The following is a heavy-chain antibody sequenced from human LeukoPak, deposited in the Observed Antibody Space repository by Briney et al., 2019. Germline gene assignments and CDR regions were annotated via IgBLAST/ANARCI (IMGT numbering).Heavy chain of an antibody. CDR1: GFTFSSYG. V-gene: IGHV3-30*18. CDR3: AKDLHRYCSGGSCSYIDY. CDR2: ISYDGSNK. Sequence: PGRSLRLSCAASGFTFSSYGMHWVRQAPGKGLEWVAVISYDGSNKYYADSVKGRFTISRDNSKNTLYLQMNSLRAEGTAVYYCAKDLHRYCSGGSCSYIDYWGQGTLVTVSS. D-gene: IGHD2-15*01. J-gene: IGHJ4*02.